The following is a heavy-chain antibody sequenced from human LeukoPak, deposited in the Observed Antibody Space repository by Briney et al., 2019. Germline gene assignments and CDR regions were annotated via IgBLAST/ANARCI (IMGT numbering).Heavy chain of an antibody. CDR3: AKNHGDFWSGYYDY. J-gene: IGHJ4*02. V-gene: IGHV3-30*02. CDR1: GFTFSSYG. Sequence: GGSLRLSCAASGFTFSSYGMHWLRQAPGKGLEWVAFIRYDGSNKYYADSVKGRFTISRDNSKSTLYLQMNSLRAEDTAVYYCAKNHGDFWSGYYDYRGQGTLVTVSS. CDR2: IRYDGSNK. D-gene: IGHD3-3*01.